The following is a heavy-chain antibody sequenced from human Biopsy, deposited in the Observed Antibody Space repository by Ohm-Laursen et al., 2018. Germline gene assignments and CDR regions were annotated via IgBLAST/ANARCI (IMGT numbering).Heavy chain of an antibody. CDR1: GRSFSGYD. Sequence: SDTLSLTCAVDGRSFSGYDWTWIRRPPGKGLEWVGEFSHTGTTIYNPSLKSRLTISVDKSKNHFSLRLTSVTAADTATYFCARGPYGDNAGAFDVWGQGTVVTVSS. CDR3: ARGPYGDNAGAFDV. D-gene: IGHD4/OR15-4a*01. V-gene: IGHV4-34*01. CDR2: FSHTGTT. J-gene: IGHJ3*01.